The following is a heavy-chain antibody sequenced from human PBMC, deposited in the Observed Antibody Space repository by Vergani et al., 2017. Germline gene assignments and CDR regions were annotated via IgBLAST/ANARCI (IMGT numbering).Heavy chain of an antibody. CDR1: GFTSSYYG. Sequence: QVHLVESGGGVVQPGRSLRLSCVVSGFTSSYYGMHWVRQAPGKGLEWVAVISYDGTQKYYADSVNGRFTISRDNSKSTLYLQMNSLRTEDTAVYYCATKSCSTPGCQIGYFREWGQGTLGTVSS. CDR2: ISYDGTQK. V-gene: IGHV3-30*03. D-gene: IGHD2-2*01. CDR3: ATKSCSTPGCQIGYFRE. J-gene: IGHJ1*01.